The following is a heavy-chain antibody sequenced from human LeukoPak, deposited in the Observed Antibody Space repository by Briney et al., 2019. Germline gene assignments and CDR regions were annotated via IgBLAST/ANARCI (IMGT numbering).Heavy chain of an antibody. Sequence: PSETLSLTCTVSGGSISSYYWSWIRQPAGKGLEWIGRIHISGSTNYNPSLKSRLTMSVDTSKNQFSLKLSSVTAADTAVYYCARDGGYSYAYSPDYWVQGTLDNVSS. J-gene: IGHJ4*02. CDR3: ARDGGYSYAYSPDY. D-gene: IGHD5-18*01. V-gene: IGHV4-4*07. CDR2: IHISGST. CDR1: GGSISSYY.